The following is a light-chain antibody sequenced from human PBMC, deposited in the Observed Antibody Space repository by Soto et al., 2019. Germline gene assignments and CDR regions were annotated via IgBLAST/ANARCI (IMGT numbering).Light chain of an antibody. CDR1: QSVGSN. CDR3: QQYNNWPPWIT. Sequence: EIVMTQSPATLSVSPGDRATLSCRASQSVGSNLAWFQQKPGQAPRLLIYDVSTMATGVPVRFGGSGSGTEFTLTISSLQSEDFDVYYCQQYNNWPPWITFGQGTRLEIK. CDR2: DVS. J-gene: IGKJ5*01. V-gene: IGKV3-15*01.